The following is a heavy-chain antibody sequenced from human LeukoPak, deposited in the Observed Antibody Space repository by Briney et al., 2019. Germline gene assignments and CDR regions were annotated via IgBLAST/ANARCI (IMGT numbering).Heavy chain of an antibody. V-gene: IGHV1-2*02. J-gene: IGHJ5*02. Sequence: ASVKVSCKASGYTFTGYYMHWVRQAPGQGLEWMGWINPKSGGTNYAQKFQGRVTMTRDTSISTAYMELSRLRSDDTAVYYCAIVDPLSSSSAFDPWGQGTLVTVSS. CDR1: GYTFTGYY. CDR3: AIVDPLSSSSAFDP. D-gene: IGHD6-6*01. CDR2: INPKSGGT.